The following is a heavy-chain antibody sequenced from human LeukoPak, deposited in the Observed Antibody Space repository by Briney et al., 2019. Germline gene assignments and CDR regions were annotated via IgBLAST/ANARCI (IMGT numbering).Heavy chain of an antibody. J-gene: IGHJ3*02. CDR1: GFTFSKFP. CDR2: ISASGDVT. V-gene: IGHV3-23*01. Sequence: GGSLRLSCAASGFTFSKFPMGWVRQAPGRGLEWVSAISASGDVTFYADSLRGRFTISRDNAKNSLYLQMNSLRAEDTAVYYCARDIDELNAFDIWGQGTMVTVSS. D-gene: IGHD1-26*01. CDR3: ARDIDELNAFDI.